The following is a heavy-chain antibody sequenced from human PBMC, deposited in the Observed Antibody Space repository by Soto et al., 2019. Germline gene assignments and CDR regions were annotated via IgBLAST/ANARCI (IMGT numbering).Heavy chain of an antibody. V-gene: IGHV3-74*01. CDR2: INTDGSST. CDR3: ARESAALNWFDP. J-gene: IGHJ5*02. CDR1: GFTFSNYW. Sequence: PGGSLRLSCAASGFTFSNYWMHWVRQAPGKGLVWVSRINTDGSSTTYADSVKGRFTISRDNAKNTLYLQLDSLRAEDTAVYYCARESAALNWFDPWGQGTLVTVSS. D-gene: IGHD2-2*01.